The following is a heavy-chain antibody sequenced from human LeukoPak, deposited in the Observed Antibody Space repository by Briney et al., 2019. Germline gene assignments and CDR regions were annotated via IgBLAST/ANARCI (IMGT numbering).Heavy chain of an antibody. D-gene: IGHD3-3*01. CDR1: GYTFTGYY. Sequence: ASVKVSCKASGYTFTGYYMHWVRQAPGQGLEWMGWINPNSGGTNYAQKFQGRVTMTRDTSISTAYMELSRLRSDDTAVYYCARVHGDFWSGYSPFLYWGQGTLVTVSS. J-gene: IGHJ4*02. CDR3: ARVHGDFWSGYSPFLY. V-gene: IGHV1-2*02. CDR2: INPNSGGT.